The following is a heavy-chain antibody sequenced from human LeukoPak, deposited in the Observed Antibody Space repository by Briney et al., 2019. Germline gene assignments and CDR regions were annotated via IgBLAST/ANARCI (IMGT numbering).Heavy chain of an antibody. V-gene: IGHV3-43*02. Sequence: GGSPRLSCAASGFTFDDYAMHWVRQAPGKGLEWVSLISGDGGSTYYADSVKGRFTISRDNSKNSLYLQMNSLRTEDTALYYCAKDHRFSGSCCYYYGMDVWGQGTTVTVSS. CDR3: AKDHRFSGSCCYYYGMDV. CDR2: ISGDGGST. CDR1: GFTFDDYA. J-gene: IGHJ6*02. D-gene: IGHD2-15*01.